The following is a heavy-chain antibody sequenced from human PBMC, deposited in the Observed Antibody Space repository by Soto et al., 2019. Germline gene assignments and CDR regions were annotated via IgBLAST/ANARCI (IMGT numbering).Heavy chain of an antibody. CDR2: ISYDGSNT. V-gene: IGHV3-30-3*01. D-gene: IGHD3-10*01. CDR3: ARDRDLKYYFDY. CDR1: GFTFNNYA. J-gene: IGHJ4*02. Sequence: GGSLRLSCTASGFTFNNYAMHWVRQAPGKGLEWVAFISYDGSNTYYADSVTGRFTISRDNSRNTLYLQMNSLRAEDTAVYYCARDRDLKYYFDYWGQGTLVTVSS.